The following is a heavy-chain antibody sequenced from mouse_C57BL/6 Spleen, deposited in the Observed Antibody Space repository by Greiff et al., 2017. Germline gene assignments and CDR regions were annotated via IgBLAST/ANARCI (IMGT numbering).Heavy chain of an antibody. V-gene: IGHV1-81*01. CDR2: IYPRSGNT. Sequence: QVQLQQSGAELARPGASVKLSCKASGYTFTSSGISWVKQRPGQGLEWIGEIYPRSGNTYYNDKFKGKATLTADKSSSTAYMELRSLTSEDSAVYFGARSPHYGRSPDYFDYWGQSTTLTVSS. CDR1: GYTFTSSG. J-gene: IGHJ2*01. CDR3: ARSPHYGRSPDYFDY. D-gene: IGHD1-1*01.